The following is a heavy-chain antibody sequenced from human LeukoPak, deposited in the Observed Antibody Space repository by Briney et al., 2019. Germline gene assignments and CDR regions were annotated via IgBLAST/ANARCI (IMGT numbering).Heavy chain of an antibody. CDR1: GYTFTDYY. Sequence: ASVRLSCKASGYTFTDYYIHWVRQAPGQGLEWMAWINPNSGATNYAQKFQGRVTMTRDTSISAAYMELSSLTSDDTAVYYCARYMPSQYDGFEVWGQGALVTVSS. CDR3: ARYMPSQYDGFEV. CDR2: INPNSGAT. J-gene: IGHJ3*01. V-gene: IGHV1-2*02. D-gene: IGHD2-2*01.